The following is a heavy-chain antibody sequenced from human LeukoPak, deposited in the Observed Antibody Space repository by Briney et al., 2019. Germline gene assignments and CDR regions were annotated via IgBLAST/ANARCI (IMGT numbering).Heavy chain of an antibody. D-gene: IGHD3-22*01. Sequence: WGPLTLTCAASGFSISSYAMSWVRQAPGKGLEWISGISGSGGGTYHADSVKGRFTMSRDNSKNTLYLQMNSLRAEDTAVYYCAKGCGYNCYPPTYWGPGTLVTVSS. J-gene: IGHJ1*01. CDR1: GFSISSYA. CDR3: AKGCGYNCYPPTY. V-gene: IGHV3-23*01. CDR2: ISGSGGGT.